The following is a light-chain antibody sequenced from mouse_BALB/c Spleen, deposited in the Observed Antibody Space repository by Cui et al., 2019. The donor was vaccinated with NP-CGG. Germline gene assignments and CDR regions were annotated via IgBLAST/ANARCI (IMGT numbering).Light chain of an antibody. CDR2: GTN. CDR1: TWAVTTTNY. CDR3: SLWYSNHWV. Sequence: QAVVTQESALTTLPGETVTLTCRSSTWAVTTTNYDNWVQEKPDHLFTGLIGGTNNQVPSIPARFSGSRIGDKAALTIKGAQTEDEAIYFCSLWYSNHWVFGGGTKLTVL. J-gene: IGLJ1*01. V-gene: IGLV1*01.